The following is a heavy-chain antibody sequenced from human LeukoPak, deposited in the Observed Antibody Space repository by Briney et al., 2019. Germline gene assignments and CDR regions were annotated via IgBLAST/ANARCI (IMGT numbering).Heavy chain of an antibody. V-gene: IGHV4-34*01. J-gene: IGHJ3*02. CDR2: INHSGST. Sequence: PSETLSLTCAVYGGSFSGYYWSWIHQPPGKGLEWIGEINHSGSTNYNPSLKSRVTISVDTSKNQFSLKLSSVTAADTAVYYCARGRGSTSYLPRAFDIWGQGTMVTVSS. CDR3: ARGRGSTSYLPRAFDI. CDR1: GGSFSGYY. D-gene: IGHD2-2*01.